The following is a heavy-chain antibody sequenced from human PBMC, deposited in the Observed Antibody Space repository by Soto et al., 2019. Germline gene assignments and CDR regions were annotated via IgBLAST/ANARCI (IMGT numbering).Heavy chain of an antibody. CDR2: ISSYNGNT. CDR1: GYTFITYG. D-gene: IGHD6-6*01. V-gene: IGHV1-18*01. Sequence: QVQLVQSGAEVKKPGASVKVSCKASGYTFITYGISWVRQAPGQGLEWMGWISSYNGNTNYAQKLQGRVTMTTDTSTTTAYMELRSMGSDDTAVYYCARERPTSSIRARDYYYTMDVWGQGTTGTVSS. CDR3: ARERPTSSIRARDYYYTMDV. J-gene: IGHJ6*02.